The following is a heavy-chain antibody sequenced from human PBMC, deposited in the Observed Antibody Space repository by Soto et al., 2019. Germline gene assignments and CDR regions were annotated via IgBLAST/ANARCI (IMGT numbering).Heavy chain of an antibody. CDR1: GFTFSNAW. CDR2: ILSKMAGETT. J-gene: IGHJ4*02. D-gene: IGHD2-8*02. Sequence: EVQLVESGGGLVKPGGSLRLSCSASGFTFSNAWMSWVRQAPGKGLEWVGRILSKMAGETTDYAAPVKGRFTISRDDSKTTLFLQLTSIKTEDTAVYYCSSLFAGGSAYWGPGTLVTVSS. CDR3: SSLFAGGSAY. V-gene: IGHV3-15*01.